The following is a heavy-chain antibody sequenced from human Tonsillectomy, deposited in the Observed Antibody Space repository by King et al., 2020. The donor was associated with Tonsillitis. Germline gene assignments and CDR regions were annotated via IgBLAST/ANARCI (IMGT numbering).Heavy chain of an antibody. J-gene: IGHJ6*02. CDR3: ASLRVGATRYYYHGMDV. V-gene: IGHV4-39*07. CDR2: ISYSGTT. Sequence: LQLQESGPGLVKPSETLSLTCNVSGGSLKSTSSYWGWIRQPPGKGLEWIGTISYSGTTYYNSSFKSRVTISLDTSKNHFSLRLSSVAAADTAVYYCASLRVGATRYYYHGMDVWGQGTTISVS. CDR1: GGSLKSTSSY. D-gene: IGHD1-26*01.